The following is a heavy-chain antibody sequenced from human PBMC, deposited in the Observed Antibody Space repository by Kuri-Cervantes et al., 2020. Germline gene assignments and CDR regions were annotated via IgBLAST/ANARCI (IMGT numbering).Heavy chain of an antibody. V-gene: IGHV1-69*02. Sequence: SVKVSCKASGGTFSSYTISWVRQAPGQGLEWMGRIIPILGIANYAQKFQGRVTITADKSTSTAYMELSSLRSEDTAVYYCARLQRYYYYGMDVWGQGTTVTVSS. D-gene: IGHD4-11*01. J-gene: IGHJ6*02. CDR3: ARLQRYYYYGMDV. CDR2: IIPILGIA. CDR1: GGTFSSYT.